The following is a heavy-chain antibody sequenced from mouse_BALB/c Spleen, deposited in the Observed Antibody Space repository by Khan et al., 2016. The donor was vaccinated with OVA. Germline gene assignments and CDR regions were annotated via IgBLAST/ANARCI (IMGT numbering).Heavy chain of an antibody. V-gene: IGHV5-17*02. CDR3: ATSYYYGYYFDY. Sequence: DVQLVESGGGLVQPGGSRKLSCAASGFTFSSYGMHWVRQAPEKGLEWVAYISGDSTTIYYADTVKGRFTISRDNPKNTMFLQMTSLQSEDKDMYYCATSYYYGYYFDYWGPGTTLAVSS. CDR1: GFTFSSYG. CDR2: ISGDSTTI. D-gene: IGHD1-1*01. J-gene: IGHJ2*01.